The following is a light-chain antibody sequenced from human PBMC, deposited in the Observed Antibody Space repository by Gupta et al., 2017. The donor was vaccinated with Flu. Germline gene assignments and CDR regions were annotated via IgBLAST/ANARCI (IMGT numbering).Light chain of an antibody. CDR1: QSIGSSW. Sequence: DIVLTQSPGTLSLSPGERATLSCRASQSIGSSWLAWYQLKPGQAPRPLIYAASTRATGIPDRFSGSGSGTDFTLTISRLEPEDFAVYYCQQYTSPLTFGGGTKVEVK. CDR2: AAS. J-gene: IGKJ4*01. CDR3: QQYTSPLT. V-gene: IGKV3-20*01.